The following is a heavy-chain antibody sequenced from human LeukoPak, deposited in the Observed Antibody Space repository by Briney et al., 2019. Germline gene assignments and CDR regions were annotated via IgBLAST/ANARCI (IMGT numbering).Heavy chain of an antibody. D-gene: IGHD1-26*01. CDR2: ISGSGGST. CDR3: AKAYSGSYYPYYFDY. J-gene: IGHJ4*02. Sequence: PGGSLRLSCAASGFTFSSYAMSWVRQAPGKGLEWVSAISGSGGSTYYADSVKGRFTISRDNSKNTLYLQMNSLRAEDTAVYYCAKAYSGSYYPYYFDYWGQGTLVTVSS. CDR1: GFTFSSYA. V-gene: IGHV3-23*01.